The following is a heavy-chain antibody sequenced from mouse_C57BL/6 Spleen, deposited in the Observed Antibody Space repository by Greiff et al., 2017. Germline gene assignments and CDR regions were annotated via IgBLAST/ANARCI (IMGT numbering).Heavy chain of an antibody. CDR3: ARRTYGSQNQDY. V-gene: IGHV1-80*01. CDR2: IYPGDGDT. Sequence: QVQLQQSGAELVKPGASVKISCKASGYAFSSYWMNWVKQRPGKGLEWIGQIYPGDGDTNYNGKFKGKATLTADKSSSTAYMQLSSLTSEDSAVYFCARRTYGSQNQDYWGQGTSVTVSS. CDR1: GYAFSSYW. J-gene: IGHJ4*01. D-gene: IGHD1-1*01.